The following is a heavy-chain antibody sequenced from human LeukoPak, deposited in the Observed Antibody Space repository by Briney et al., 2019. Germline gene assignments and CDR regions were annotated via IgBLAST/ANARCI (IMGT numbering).Heavy chain of an antibody. V-gene: IGHV4-59*01. CDR2: IYYSGST. J-gene: IGHJ4*02. CDR3: ARALSSGWGKYYFDY. D-gene: IGHD6-19*01. Sequence: SETLSLTCTVSGRSISSCYWSWIRQPPGKGLEWIGYIYYSGSTNYNPSLKSRVTISVDTSKNQFSLKLSSVTAADTAVYYCARALSSGWGKYYFDYWGQGTLVTVSS. CDR1: GRSISSCY.